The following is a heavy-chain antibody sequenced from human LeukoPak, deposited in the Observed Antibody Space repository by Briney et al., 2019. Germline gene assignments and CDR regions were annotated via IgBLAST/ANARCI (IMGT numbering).Heavy chain of an antibody. J-gene: IGHJ3*02. CDR3: ARDSGAYSSGWYGAFDI. CDR1: GFTFSSYG. CDR2: IRYDGSNK. V-gene: IGHV3-30*02. D-gene: IGHD6-19*01. Sequence: GGSLRLSCAASGFTFSSYGMHWVRQAPGKGLEWVAFIRYDGSNKYYADSVKGRFTISRDNSKNTLYLQMNSLRAEDTAVYYCARDSGAYSSGWYGAFDIWGQGTMVTVSS.